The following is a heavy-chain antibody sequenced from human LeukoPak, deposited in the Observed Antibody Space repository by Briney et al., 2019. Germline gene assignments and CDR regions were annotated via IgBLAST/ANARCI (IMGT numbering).Heavy chain of an antibody. J-gene: IGHJ3*02. D-gene: IGHD6-19*01. V-gene: IGHV5-51*01. CDR2: IYPGDSDT. CDR3: ARHREAVARLDAFDI. CDR1: GYWFTSYW. Sequence: GESLKISCKGSGYWFTSYWIGWVRQMPGKGLEWMGIIYPGDSDTRYSPSFQGQVTISADKSISTAYLQWSSLKASDTAMYYCARHREAVARLDAFDIWGQGTMVTVSS.